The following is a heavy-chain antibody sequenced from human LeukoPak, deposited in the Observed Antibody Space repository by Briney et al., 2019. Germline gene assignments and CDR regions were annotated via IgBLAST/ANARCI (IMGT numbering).Heavy chain of an antibody. D-gene: IGHD6-13*01. V-gene: IGHV3-21*01. Sequence: GGSLRLSCAASGFTFSSYSMNWVRQAPGKELEWVSSISSSSSYIYYADSVKGRFTISRDNAKNSLYLQMNSLRAEDTAVYYCARDLIAAAVNYYYYGMDVWGKGTTVTVSS. CDR1: GFTFSSYS. J-gene: IGHJ6*04. CDR3: ARDLIAAAVNYYYYGMDV. CDR2: ISSSSSYI.